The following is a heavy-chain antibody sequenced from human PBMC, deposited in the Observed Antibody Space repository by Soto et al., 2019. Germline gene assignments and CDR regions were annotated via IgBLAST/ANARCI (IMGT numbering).Heavy chain of an antibody. D-gene: IGHD2-2*01. J-gene: IGHJ5*02. CDR1: GGSFSGYY. CDR2: INHSGST. Sequence: SETLPLTCAVYGGSFSGYYWSWIRQPPGKGLEWIGEINHSGSTNYNPSLKSRVTISVDTSKNQFSLKLSSVTAADTAVYYCASRFSLGYCSSTSCRAFDPWGQGTLVTVSS. CDR3: ASRFSLGYCSSTSCRAFDP. V-gene: IGHV4-34*01.